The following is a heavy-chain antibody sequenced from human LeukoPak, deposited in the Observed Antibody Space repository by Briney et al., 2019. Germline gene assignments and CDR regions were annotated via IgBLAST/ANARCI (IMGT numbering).Heavy chain of an antibody. CDR3: ARAADYYDSSGYYSGTDFDY. CDR1: GGSISSYY. V-gene: IGHV4-59*12. J-gene: IGHJ4*02. D-gene: IGHD3-22*01. Sequence: SETLSLTCTVSGGSISSYYWSWIRQPPGKGLEWIGYIYYSGSTNYNPSLKSRVTISVDTSKNQFSLKLSSVTAADTAVYYCARAADYYDSSGYYSGTDFDYWGQGALVTVSS. CDR2: IYYSGST.